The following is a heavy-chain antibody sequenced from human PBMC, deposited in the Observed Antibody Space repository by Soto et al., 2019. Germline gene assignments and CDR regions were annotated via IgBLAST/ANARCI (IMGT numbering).Heavy chain of an antibody. CDR1: GGSVNIGSYY. D-gene: IGHD1-20*01. CDR2: IYYSGST. Sequence: SEPLSLTCTVSGGSVNIGSYYWSWIRQPPGKGLEWIGYIYYSGSTNYNPSLKSRVTISVDTSKNQFSLKLSSVTAADTAVYYCARDSITGTYDYWGQGTLVTVSS. J-gene: IGHJ4*02. V-gene: IGHV4-61*01. CDR3: ARDSITGTYDY.